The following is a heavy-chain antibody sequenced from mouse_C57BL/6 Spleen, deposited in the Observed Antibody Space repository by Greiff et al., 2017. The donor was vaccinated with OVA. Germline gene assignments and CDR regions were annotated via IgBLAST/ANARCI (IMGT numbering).Heavy chain of an antibody. CDR3: ARYYYYAMDY. CDR1: GYTFTSYW. CDR2: IDPSDSYT. V-gene: IGHV1-50*01. Sequence: QVQLQQPGAELVKPGASVKLSCKASGYTFTSYWMQWVKQRPGQGLEWIGEIDPSDSYTNYNQKFKGKATLTVDTSSSTAYMQLSSLTSEDSAVYYCARYYYYAMDYWGQGTSVTVSS. J-gene: IGHJ4*01.